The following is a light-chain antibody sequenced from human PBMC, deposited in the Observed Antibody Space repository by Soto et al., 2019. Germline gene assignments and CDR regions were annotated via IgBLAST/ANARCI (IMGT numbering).Light chain of an antibody. V-gene: IGKV3-20*01. Sequence: EIVLTQSPGTLSLSPGERATLSCRASQSVSSSYLAWYQQKPGQAPRLLIYGASSRATGIPDRFSGSWSGTDFTLTISRLEPEDVAVYYCQQYGSSYTVGQGTKLEIK. CDR3: QQYGSSYT. J-gene: IGKJ2*01. CDR1: QSVSSSY. CDR2: GAS.